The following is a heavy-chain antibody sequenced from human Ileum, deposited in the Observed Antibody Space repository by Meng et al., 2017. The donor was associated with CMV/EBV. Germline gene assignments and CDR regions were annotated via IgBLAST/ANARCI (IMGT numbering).Heavy chain of an antibody. CDR1: GGAFSDYY. CDR2: ISHSGIT. Sequence: HWGHEPLKPSAPLSLTFAVFGGAFSDYYWRWIRQPPGKGLELIGEISHSGITNYLPSLKSRVTISIDTSKNQFSLKLSSVTAADTYVYYCARSRVYWYFDLWGRGTLVTVS. V-gene: IGHV4-34*01. J-gene: IGHJ2*01. CDR3: ARSRVYWYFDL.